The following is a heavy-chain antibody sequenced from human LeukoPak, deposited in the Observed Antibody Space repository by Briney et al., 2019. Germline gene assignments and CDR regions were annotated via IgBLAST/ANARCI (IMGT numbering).Heavy chain of an antibody. CDR2: IYYNGNT. D-gene: IGHD1-26*01. CDR1: DGSINSYY. CDR3: ARGRSNYYGMDV. J-gene: IGHJ6*02. V-gene: IGHV4-59*01. Sequence: SETLSLTCSVSDGSINSYYWNWIRRPPGKGLEWIGYIYYNGNTNYSPSLKSRVTMSVDTSKNLFSLKVSSVTAADTAVYYCARGRSNYYGMDVWGQGTTVTDSS.